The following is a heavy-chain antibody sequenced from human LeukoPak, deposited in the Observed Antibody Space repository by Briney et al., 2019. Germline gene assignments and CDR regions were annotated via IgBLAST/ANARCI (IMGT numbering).Heavy chain of an antibody. CDR3: AKPMFGEIPGTFDY. CDR1: GFTFSSYS. CDR2: ISSSSSYI. J-gene: IGHJ4*02. V-gene: IGHV3-21*01. Sequence: AGGSLRLSCAASGFTFSSYSMNWVRQAPGKGLEWVSSISSSSSYIYYADSVKGRFTISRDNSKNTLYLQMNSLRAEDTAVYYCAKPMFGEIPGTFDYWGQGTLVTVSS. D-gene: IGHD3-10*02.